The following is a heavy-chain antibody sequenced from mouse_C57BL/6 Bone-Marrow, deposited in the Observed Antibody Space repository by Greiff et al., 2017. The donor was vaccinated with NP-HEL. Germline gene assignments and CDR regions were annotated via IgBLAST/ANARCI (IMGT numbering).Heavy chain of an antibody. CDR2: IDPSDSYT. CDR1: GYTFTSYW. Sequence: VKLQQPGAELVKPGASVKLSCKASGYTFTSYWMQWVKQRPGQGLEWIGEIDPSDSYTNYNQKFKGKATLTVDTSSSTAYMQLSSLTSEDSAVYYCARGYYDYDVGYWGQGTTLTVSS. V-gene: IGHV1-50*01. CDR3: ARGYYDYDVGY. D-gene: IGHD2-4*01. J-gene: IGHJ2*01.